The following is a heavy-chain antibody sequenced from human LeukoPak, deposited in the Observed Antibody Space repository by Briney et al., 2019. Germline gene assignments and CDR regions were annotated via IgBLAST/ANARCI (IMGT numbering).Heavy chain of an antibody. Sequence: PGGSLRLSCAASGFTFSSYAMHWVRQAPGKGLEWVAVISYDGSNKYYANSVKGRFTISRDNSKNTPYLQMNSLRAEDTAVYYCARDSDYYGSGTPDYWGQGTLVTVSS. J-gene: IGHJ4*02. V-gene: IGHV3-30-3*01. CDR3: ARDSDYYGSGTPDY. D-gene: IGHD3-10*01. CDR2: ISYDGSNK. CDR1: GFTFSSYA.